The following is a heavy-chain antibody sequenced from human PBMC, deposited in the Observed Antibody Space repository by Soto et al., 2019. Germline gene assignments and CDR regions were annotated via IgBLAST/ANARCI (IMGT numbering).Heavy chain of an antibody. Sequence: QVQLQESGPGLVKPSQTLSLTCTVSGGSISSGGYSWSWIRQHPGKGLEWIGYIYYSGSTYYNPSLKSRVTISVDTSKNQFSLNLSTVTAADTAVYYCARRATTWVYYFDYWGQGTLVTVAS. J-gene: IGHJ4*02. D-gene: IGHD7-27*01. CDR2: IYYSGST. CDR1: GGSISSGGYS. CDR3: ARRATTWVYYFDY. V-gene: IGHV4-31*03.